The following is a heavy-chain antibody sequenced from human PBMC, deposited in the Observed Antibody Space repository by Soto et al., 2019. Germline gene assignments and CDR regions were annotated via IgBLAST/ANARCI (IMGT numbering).Heavy chain of an antibody. CDR2: INPSGGST. Sequence: QVQLVQSGAEVKKPGASVKVSCKASGYTFTSYYMHWVRQAPGQGLEWMGIINPSGGSTSYAQKFQGRVTMTRDTSTSTVYMELSSLRSEDTAVYYCARAGHSSSFLYYYYYYGMDVWGQGTTVTVSS. J-gene: IGHJ6*02. CDR3: ARAGHSSSFLYYYYYYGMDV. D-gene: IGHD6-6*01. V-gene: IGHV1-46*01. CDR1: GYTFTSYY.